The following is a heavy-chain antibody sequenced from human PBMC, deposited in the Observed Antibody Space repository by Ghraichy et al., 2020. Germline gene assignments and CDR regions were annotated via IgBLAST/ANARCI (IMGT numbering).Heavy chain of an antibody. V-gene: IGHV3-53*01. CDR3: ARPGGDSSSSFSPMDV. J-gene: IGHJ6*02. CDR1: GFTVSSNY. D-gene: IGHD6-6*01. Sequence: GGSLRLSCAASGFTVSSNYMSWVRQAPGKGLEWVSVIYSGGSTYYADSVKGRFTISRDTSKNTLYLQMNSLRAEDTAVYYCARPGGDSSSSFSPMDVWGQGTTVTGSS. CDR2: IYSGGST.